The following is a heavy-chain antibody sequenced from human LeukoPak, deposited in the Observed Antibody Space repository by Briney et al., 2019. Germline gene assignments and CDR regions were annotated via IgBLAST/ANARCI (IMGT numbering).Heavy chain of an antibody. V-gene: IGHV3-23*01. CDR3: AKTFGTIDPFEY. D-gene: IGHD2-2*01. CDR1: GFTFSKYA. CDR2: ISDSGGKT. J-gene: IGHJ4*02. Sequence: GGSLRLSCVASGFTFSKYAVSWFRQPPGKGLEWVSSISDSGGKTYYADSVKGRFTISRDNSKNTFYLQMNSLRADDTAVYYCAKTFGTIDPFEYWGQGTLVTVSS.